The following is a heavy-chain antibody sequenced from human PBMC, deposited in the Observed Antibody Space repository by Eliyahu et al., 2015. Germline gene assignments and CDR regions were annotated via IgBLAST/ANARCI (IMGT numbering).Heavy chain of an antibody. CDR3: ARRLTYYYGMDV. CDR1: XFPFSXYY. J-gene: IGHJ6*02. V-gene: IGHV3-11*01. CDR2: ISSXGSTI. D-gene: IGHD2-21*02. Sequence: QVQLVESGGGLVKPGGSLXLPCAASXFPFSXYYXGWIRQAPGKGLAWVSYISSXGSTIYYADSVKGRFTISRDNAKNSLYLQMNSLRAEDTAVYYCARRLTYYYGMDVWGQGTTVTVSS.